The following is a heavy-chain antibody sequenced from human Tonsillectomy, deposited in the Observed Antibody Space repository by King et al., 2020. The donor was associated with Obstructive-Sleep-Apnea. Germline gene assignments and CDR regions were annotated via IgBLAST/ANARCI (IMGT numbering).Heavy chain of an antibody. Sequence: QLQESGPGLVKPSETLSLTCTVSGGSISSSSYYWGWIRQPPGKGLEWIGSIYYRGSTYYNPSLKSRVTISVDTSKNQFSLKLSTVTAADTAVYYCARNTNWFDPWGQGTLVTVSS. CDR3: ARNTNWFDP. CDR2: IYYRGST. D-gene: IGHD2/OR15-2a*01. V-gene: IGHV4-39*07. CDR1: GGSISSSSYY. J-gene: IGHJ5*02.